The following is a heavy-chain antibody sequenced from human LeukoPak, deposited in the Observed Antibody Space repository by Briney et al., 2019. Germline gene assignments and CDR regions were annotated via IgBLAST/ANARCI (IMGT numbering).Heavy chain of an antibody. CDR1: GGSVSSGSYY. CDR3: ARGDYYDGGGRNWFDP. Sequence: KASGTLSLTCTVSGGSVSSGSYYWSWIRQPPGKGLEWIGYIYYSGSTNYNPSLKSRVTISVDTSKNQFSLRLTSVTAADTAVYYCARGDYYDGGGRNWFDPWGQGTLVTVSS. J-gene: IGHJ5*02. V-gene: IGHV4-61*01. D-gene: IGHD3-16*01. CDR2: IYYSGST.